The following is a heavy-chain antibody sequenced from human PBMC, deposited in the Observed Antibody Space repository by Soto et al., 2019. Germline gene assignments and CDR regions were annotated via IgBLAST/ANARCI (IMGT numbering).Heavy chain of an antibody. Sequence: GGSLRLSCTASGFTFGDYAMSWFRQAPGKGLEWVGFIRSKAYGGTTEYAASVKGRFTISRDDSKSIAYLQMNSLKTEDTAVYYCTRALVPAALGGPYYYYYGMDVWGQGTKVTVSS. D-gene: IGHD2-2*01. J-gene: IGHJ6*02. CDR1: GFTFGDYA. CDR2: IRSKAYGGTT. V-gene: IGHV3-49*03. CDR3: TRALVPAALGGPYYYYYGMDV.